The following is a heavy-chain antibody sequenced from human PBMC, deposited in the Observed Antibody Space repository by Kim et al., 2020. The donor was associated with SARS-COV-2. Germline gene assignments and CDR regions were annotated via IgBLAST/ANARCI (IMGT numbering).Heavy chain of an antibody. J-gene: IGHJ4*02. V-gene: IGHV3-23*01. Sequence: NYPDSVRGRFTNSRDNAGDTLYLEMNSLRAEDTAVYYCVKDMSGYYRPFDYWGQGTLVTVSS. D-gene: IGHD3-22*01. CDR3: VKDMSGYYRPFDY.